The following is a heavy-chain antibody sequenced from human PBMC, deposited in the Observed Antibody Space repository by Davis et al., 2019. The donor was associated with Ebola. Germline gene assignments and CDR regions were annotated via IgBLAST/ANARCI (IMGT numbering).Heavy chain of an antibody. Sequence: GGSLRLSCAASGFTFDDYTMHWVRQAPGKGLEWVSLISWDGGRTYYADSVKGRFTISRDNSKNSLYLQMNSLRTEDTALYYCAKDMGGSYYSLDVWGKGTTVTVSS. D-gene: IGHD3-16*01. J-gene: IGHJ6*04. CDR2: ISWDGGRT. V-gene: IGHV3-43*01. CDR3: AKDMGGSYYSLDV. CDR1: GFTFDDYT.